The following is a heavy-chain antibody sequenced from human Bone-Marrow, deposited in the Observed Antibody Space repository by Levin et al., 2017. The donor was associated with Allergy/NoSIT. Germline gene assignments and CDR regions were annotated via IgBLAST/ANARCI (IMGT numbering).Heavy chain of an antibody. CDR1: GFTFSSYA. V-gene: IGHV3-23*01. CDR2: IRGSGSGA. J-gene: IGHJ3*02. CDR3: AKDPYSTNPRNAFDI. Sequence: GESLKISCAASGFTFSSYAMSWVRQAPGKGLEWVSSIRGSGSGAYYADSVKGRFTISRDNSKNTFYLQINSLRAADTAVYYCAKDPYSTNPRNAFDIWGQGTVVTVSS. D-gene: IGHD2-2*01.